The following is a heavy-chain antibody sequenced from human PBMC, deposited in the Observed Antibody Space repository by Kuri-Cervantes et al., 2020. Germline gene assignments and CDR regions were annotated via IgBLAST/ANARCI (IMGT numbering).Heavy chain of an antibody. CDR3: ARGLIGRALAAMAHYYYYGMDV. J-gene: IGHJ6*02. CDR2: ISYDGSNK. CDR1: GFTFSSYG. D-gene: IGHD5-18*01. V-gene: IGHV3-30*03. Sequence: GGSLRLSCAASGFTFSSYGMHWVRQAPGKGLEWVAVISYDGSNKYYADSVKGRFTISRDNSKNTLYLQMNSLRAEDTAVYYCARGLIGRALAAMAHYYYYGMDVWGQGTTVTVSS.